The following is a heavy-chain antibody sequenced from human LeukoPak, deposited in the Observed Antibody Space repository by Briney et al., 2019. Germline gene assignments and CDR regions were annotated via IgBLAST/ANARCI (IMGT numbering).Heavy chain of an antibody. CDR1: GFTFTSSA. J-gene: IGHJ4*02. CDR3: AATITMIVPPKFDY. CDR2: IVVGSGNT. V-gene: IGHV1-58*02. Sequence: TSVKVSCKASGFTFTSSAMQWVRQARGQRLEWIGWIVVGSGNTNYAQKFQERVTITRDMSTSTAYMELSSLRSEDTAVYYCAATITMIVPPKFDYWGQGTLVTVSS. D-gene: IGHD3-22*01.